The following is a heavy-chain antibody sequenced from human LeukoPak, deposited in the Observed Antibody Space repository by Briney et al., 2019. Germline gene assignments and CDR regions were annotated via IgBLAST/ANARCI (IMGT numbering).Heavy chain of an antibody. J-gene: IGHJ4*02. Sequence: SETLSLTCAVSGYSISSGYYWGWIRQPPGKGLEWIGYIYHSGNTYYNPSLKSRVTISVDTSKNQFPLKLSSVTAADTAVYYCARRVHYDILTNYYRPFDYWGQGTLVTVSS. D-gene: IGHD3-9*01. CDR3: ARRVHYDILTNYYRPFDY. CDR2: IYHSGNT. CDR1: GYSISSGYY. V-gene: IGHV4-38-2*01.